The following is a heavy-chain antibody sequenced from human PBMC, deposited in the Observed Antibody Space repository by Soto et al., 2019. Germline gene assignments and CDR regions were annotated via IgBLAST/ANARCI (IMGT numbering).Heavy chain of an antibody. CDR1: GFSLTTRGVG. Sequence: QITLKESGPTLVKPTQTLTLTCTFSGFSLTTRGVGVGWIRQTPGRAPEWLALIYWDGDERYSPSLKSRLTITKDASSNQVVLTRANMDPVDTATSYCVHRVPRTFYGLVTTTALYCDHWGQGALVTVSS. CDR2: IYWDGDE. V-gene: IGHV2-5*02. J-gene: IGHJ4*02. CDR3: VHRVPRTFYGLVTTTALYCDH. D-gene: IGHD1-1*01.